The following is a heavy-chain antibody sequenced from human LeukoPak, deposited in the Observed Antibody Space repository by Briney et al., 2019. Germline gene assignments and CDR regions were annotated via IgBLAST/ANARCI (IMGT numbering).Heavy chain of an antibody. V-gene: IGHV2-5*02. Sequence: SGPTLVNPTQTLTLTCTFSGFSLSTSGVGVGWIRQTPGKALEWLALIYWDDDKRYSPSLKSRLTITKDTSKNQVVLTMTNMDPVDTATYYCAHREGYYDILTGYYSRWFDPWGQGTLVTVSS. CDR1: GFSLSTSGVG. CDR3: AHREGYYDILTGYYSRWFDP. J-gene: IGHJ5*02. D-gene: IGHD3-9*01. CDR2: IYWDDDK.